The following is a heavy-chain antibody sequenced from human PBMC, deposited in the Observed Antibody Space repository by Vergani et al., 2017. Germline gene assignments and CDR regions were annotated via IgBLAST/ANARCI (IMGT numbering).Heavy chain of an antibody. D-gene: IGHD2-15*01. V-gene: IGHV1-2*02. J-gene: IGHJ3*01. Sequence: QVQLVQSGAEVKKPGASVRVSCKGYGYFFSGYFMHWVRQAPGQGLEWMGWINSKSGATNSAQKVQGRVTLTRDTTISTAYMELSSLTSDDTAVYYCSAAVVVDAFDVWAQGTMVTVSP. CDR3: SAAVVVDAFDV. CDR2: INSKSGAT. CDR1: GYFFSGYF.